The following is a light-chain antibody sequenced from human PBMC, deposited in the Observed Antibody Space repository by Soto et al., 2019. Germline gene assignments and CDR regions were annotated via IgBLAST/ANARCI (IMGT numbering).Light chain of an antibody. CDR2: GAF. Sequence: EIVLTQSPGTLSLSPGETATVSCRATESLITKALAWYQQKPGQAPRLLIYGAFTRDAAIPDRFNGSGSGTDFALTISSLQSDDFALSYCQQYNDWPPITFGGGTKVEIK. CDR3: QQYNDWPPIT. CDR1: ESLITKA. J-gene: IGKJ4*01. V-gene: IGKV3D-15*01.